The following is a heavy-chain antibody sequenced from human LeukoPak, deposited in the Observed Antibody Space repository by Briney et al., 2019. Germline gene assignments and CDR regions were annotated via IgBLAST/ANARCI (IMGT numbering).Heavy chain of an antibody. CDR1: GFTFSSYS. D-gene: IGHD3-16*01. V-gene: IGHV3-48*01. Sequence: PGGSLRLSCAASGFTFSSYSMTWVRQAPGKGLEWVSYISSSSTIYYADSVKGRFTISRDNSKNTLFLQMNSLRAEDTAVYYCAKGASGGQGFDYWGQGTLVTVSS. CDR2: ISSSSTI. J-gene: IGHJ4*02. CDR3: AKGASGGQGFDY.